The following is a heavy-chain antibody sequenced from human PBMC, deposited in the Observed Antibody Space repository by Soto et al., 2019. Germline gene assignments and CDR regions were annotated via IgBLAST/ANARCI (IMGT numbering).Heavy chain of an antibody. J-gene: IGHJ4*02. CDR2: ISYDGSNK. V-gene: IGHV3-30-3*01. CDR1: GFTFTTCW. D-gene: IGHD2-2*01. CDR3: GRCSSTSCHLGSDY. Sequence: PGGSLRLSCEASGFTFTTCWMTWVRQAPGKGLEWVALISYDGSNKYYADSVKGRFTISRDSSKNTLYLQMNSLRAADTAVYYCGRCSSTSCHLGSDYWGQGTLVTVSS.